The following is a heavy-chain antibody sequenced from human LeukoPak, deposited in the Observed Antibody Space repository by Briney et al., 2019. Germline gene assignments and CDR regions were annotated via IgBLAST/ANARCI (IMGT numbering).Heavy chain of an antibody. D-gene: IGHD1-7*01. CDR2: ISAYNGNT. CDR1: GYTFTSYG. CDR3: ARAKTGTTRFDP. Sequence: ASVKVSCKASGYTFTSYGISWVRQAPEQGLEWMGWISAYNGNTNYAQKLQGRVTMTTDTSTSTAYMELRSLRSDDTAVYYCARAKTGTTRFDPWGQGTLVTVSS. J-gene: IGHJ5*02. V-gene: IGHV1-18*01.